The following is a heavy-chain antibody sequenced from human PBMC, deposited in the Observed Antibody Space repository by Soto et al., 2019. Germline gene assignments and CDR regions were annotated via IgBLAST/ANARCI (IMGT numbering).Heavy chain of an antibody. CDR1: GGSISSGGYY. Sequence: SETLSLTCTVSGGSISSGGYYWSWIRQHPGKGLEWIGYIYYSGSTYYNPSLKSRVTISVDTSKNKFSLKLSSVTAADTAVYYCARTYCSGGSCYSSFWFDPWGQGTQVNVSS. D-gene: IGHD2-15*01. CDR3: ARTYCSGGSCYSSFWFDP. CDR2: IYYSGST. J-gene: IGHJ5*02. V-gene: IGHV4-31*03.